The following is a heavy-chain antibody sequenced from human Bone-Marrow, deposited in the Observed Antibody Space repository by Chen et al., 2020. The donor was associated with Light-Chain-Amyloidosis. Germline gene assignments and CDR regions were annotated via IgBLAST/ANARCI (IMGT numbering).Heavy chain of an antibody. Sequence: QVQLVQSGAEVKKPGSSVKVSCKASGGTFSTSTISWLRQAAGQGLEWMGGITPLFGRPNYAQKFQGRVRVTADKSTSTAYLELSSLRSEDTAMYYCARGPVDNSGYYYFYWGQGTLVTVSS. CDR3: ARGPVDNSGYYYFY. CDR1: GGTFSTST. V-gene: IGHV1-69*06. CDR2: ITPLFGRP. J-gene: IGHJ4*02. D-gene: IGHD3-22*01.